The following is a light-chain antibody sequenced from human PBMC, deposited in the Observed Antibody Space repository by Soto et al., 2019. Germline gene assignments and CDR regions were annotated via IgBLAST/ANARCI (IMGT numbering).Light chain of an antibody. Sequence: EIVLTQSPGTLSLSPGERATLSCRASQSVSSSYLAWYQQQPGQPPRLLIDGASSRATGIPDRFSGSGSGTDFTLPISRLEPEDVAVYYCQQYGSSLYTFGHGTKLEIK. CDR1: QSVSSSY. CDR3: QQYGSSLYT. J-gene: IGKJ2*01. CDR2: GAS. V-gene: IGKV3-20*01.